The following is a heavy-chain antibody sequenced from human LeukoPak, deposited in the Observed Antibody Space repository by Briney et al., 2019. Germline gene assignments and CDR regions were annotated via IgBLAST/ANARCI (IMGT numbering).Heavy chain of an antibody. J-gene: IGHJ4*02. CDR1: GGSISSGSYY. V-gene: IGHV4-61*02. D-gene: IGHD1-26*01. CDR3: ARQFGYSGSYQGGLDY. CDR2: IYTSGST. Sequence: SETLSLTCTVSGGSISSGSYYWSWIRQPAGKGLEWIGRIYTSGSTNYNPSLKSRVTISVDTSKNQFSLKLSSVTAADTAVYYCARQFGYSGSYQGGLDYWGQGTLVTVSS.